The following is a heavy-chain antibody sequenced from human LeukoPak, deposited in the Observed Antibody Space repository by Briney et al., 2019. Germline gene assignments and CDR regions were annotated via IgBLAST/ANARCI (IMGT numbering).Heavy chain of an antibody. J-gene: IGHJ6*03. V-gene: IGHV1-2*02. Sequence: ASVKVSCKASGYTFTGYYMHWVRQAPGQGLEWMGWINPNSGGTNYAQKFQDRVTMTTDTSISTAYMELSRLRSDDTAVYYCARELGSGRGSYYYYMDVWGKGTTVTISS. CDR1: GYTFTGYY. D-gene: IGHD3-10*01. CDR3: ARELGSGRGSYYYYMDV. CDR2: INPNSGGT.